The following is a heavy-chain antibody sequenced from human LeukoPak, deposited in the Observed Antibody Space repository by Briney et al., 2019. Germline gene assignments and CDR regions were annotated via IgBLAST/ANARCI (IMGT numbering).Heavy chain of an antibody. CDR1: GFTFSTYS. J-gene: IGHJ6*04. V-gene: IGHV3-30*18. D-gene: IGHD4-17*01. CDR2: ISYDGSNK. CDR3: AKVIHDYGDYRRWPLDV. Sequence: PGGSLRLSCAASGFTFSTYSMHWVRQAPGQGLEWVAVISYDGSNKYYADSVKGRFTISRDNSKNTLYLQMDCLRAEDTAVYSCAKVIHDYGDYRRWPLDVWGKGTTVTVSS.